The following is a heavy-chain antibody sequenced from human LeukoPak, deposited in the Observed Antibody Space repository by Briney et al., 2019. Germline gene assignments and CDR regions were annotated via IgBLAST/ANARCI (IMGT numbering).Heavy chain of an antibody. CDR2: INHSGST. Sequence: PSGTLSLTCAVYGGSFSGYYWSWIRQPPGKGLEWIGEINHSGSTNYNPSLKSRVTISVDTSKNQFSLKLSSVTTADTAVYYCARDSSPYWGQGTLVTVPS. V-gene: IGHV4-34*01. D-gene: IGHD3-22*01. J-gene: IGHJ4*02. CDR1: GGSFSGYY. CDR3: ARDSSPY.